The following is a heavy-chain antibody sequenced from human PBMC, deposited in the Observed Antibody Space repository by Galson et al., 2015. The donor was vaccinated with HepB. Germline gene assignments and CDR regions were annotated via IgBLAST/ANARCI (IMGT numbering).Heavy chain of an antibody. D-gene: IGHD6-13*01. Sequence: TLSLTCTVSGGSINSDDSYWTWIRQPPGKGLEWIGYIYFSGITYNSPALKGRATISVDTSKNQFSLSLNSVTAADTAVYYCARDLGAAAGYYYGMDVWGQGTTVTVSS. V-gene: IGHV4-30-4*01. CDR1: GGSINSDDSY. CDR2: IYFSGIT. J-gene: IGHJ6*02. CDR3: ARDLGAAAGYYYGMDV.